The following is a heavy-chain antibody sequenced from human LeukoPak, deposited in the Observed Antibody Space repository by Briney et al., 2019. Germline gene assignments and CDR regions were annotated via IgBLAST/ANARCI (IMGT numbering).Heavy chain of an antibody. V-gene: IGHV4-61*02. CDR3: ARVPTVTFFDY. CDR1: GDSISSGDYY. Sequence: SETLSLTCTVSGDSISSGDYYWSWIRQPAGKGLEWIGRIYTSGSTNYNPSLKSRVTISVDTSKNQFSLKLSSVTAADTAVYYCARVPTVTFFDYWGQGTLVTVSS. J-gene: IGHJ4*02. D-gene: IGHD4-17*01. CDR2: IYTSGST.